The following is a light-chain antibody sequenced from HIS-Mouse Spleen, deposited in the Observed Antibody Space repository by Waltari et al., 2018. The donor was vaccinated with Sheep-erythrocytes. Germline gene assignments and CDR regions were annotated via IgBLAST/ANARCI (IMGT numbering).Light chain of an antibody. CDR1: SSDVGSYNL. J-gene: IGLJ1*01. Sequence: QSALTQPASVSGSPGQSITLSCTGTSSDVGSYNLVSCYQQHPGKAPKPMIYEGSKRPSGVSNRFSGYKSGNTASLTISGLQAEDEADYYCCSYAGSYNHVFATGTKVTVL. V-gene: IGLV2-23*01. CDR3: CSYAGSYNHV. CDR2: EGS.